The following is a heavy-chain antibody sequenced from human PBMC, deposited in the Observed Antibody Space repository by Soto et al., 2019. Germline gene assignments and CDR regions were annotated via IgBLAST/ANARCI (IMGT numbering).Heavy chain of an antibody. CDR1: GCSISSSSYY. D-gene: IGHD3-3*01. J-gene: IGHJ4*02. CDR2: IYYSGST. V-gene: IGHV4-39*01. Sequence: PSETLSLTCTVSGCSISSSSYYWGWIRQPPGKGLEWIGSIYYSGSTYYNPSLKSRVTISVDTSKNQFSLKLSSVTAADTAVYYCASLMYYDFSWTFWGQGTLFTVSS. CDR3: ASLMYYDFSWTF.